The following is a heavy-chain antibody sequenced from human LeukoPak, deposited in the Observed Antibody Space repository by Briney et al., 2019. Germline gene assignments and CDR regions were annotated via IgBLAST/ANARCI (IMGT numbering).Heavy chain of an antibody. CDR3: ATRQRPGSGWKR. CDR2: INHSGST. CDR1: GGSFSGYS. D-gene: IGHD6-19*01. Sequence: SGTLSLTCAVDGGSFSGYSWNWIRQPPGKGLEWIGEINHSGSTNYIPTLKSRVTISVDTYKNQFSLKLSSVTAADTAVYYCATRQRPGSGWKRWGQGTLVTVSS. J-gene: IGHJ4*02. V-gene: IGHV4-34*01.